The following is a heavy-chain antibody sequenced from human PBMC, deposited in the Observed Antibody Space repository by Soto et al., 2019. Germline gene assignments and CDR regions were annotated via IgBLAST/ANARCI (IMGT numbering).Heavy chain of an antibody. J-gene: IGHJ4*02. V-gene: IGHV4-59*08. Sequence: PSETLSLTCTVSGGSISSYYWSWIRQPPGKGLEWIGYIYYSGSTNYNPSLKSRVTISVDTSKNQFSLKLSSVTAADTAVYYCARHLGYCSGGSCYSAGFFDYWGQGTLVTVSS. D-gene: IGHD2-15*01. CDR1: GGSISSYY. CDR2: IYYSGST. CDR3: ARHLGYCSGGSCYSAGFFDY.